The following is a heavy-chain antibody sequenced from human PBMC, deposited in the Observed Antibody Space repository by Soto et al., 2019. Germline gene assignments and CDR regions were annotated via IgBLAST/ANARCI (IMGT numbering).Heavy chain of an antibody. Sequence: EVQLLESGGGLVQPGGSLRLSCAASGFTLSSYAMSWVRQAPGKGLEWVSAISGSGGTTYYADSVKGRFTISRDTSKNMLYLQMNSLRAEDTAVYYCAKVGRYYYDSSGYYSSPLFWGQGTLVTVSS. CDR1: GFTLSSYA. CDR2: ISGSGGTT. V-gene: IGHV3-23*01. D-gene: IGHD3-22*01. CDR3: AKVGRYYYDSSGYYSSPLF. J-gene: IGHJ4*02.